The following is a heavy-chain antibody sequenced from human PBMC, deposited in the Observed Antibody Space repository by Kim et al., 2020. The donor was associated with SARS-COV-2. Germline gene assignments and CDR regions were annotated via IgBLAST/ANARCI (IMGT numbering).Heavy chain of an antibody. D-gene: IGHD6-19*01. Sequence: GGSLRLSCAASGSTFDDYGMSWVRQPPGKGLEWVSGIKRNGDNTGYADSVKGRFAISRDNAKNSLYLQMNSLRAEDTALYYCARGYISGPVDSWGHGTL. J-gene: IGHJ5*01. CDR2: IKRNGDNT. CDR3: ARGYISGPVDS. V-gene: IGHV3-20*04. CDR1: GSTFDDYG.